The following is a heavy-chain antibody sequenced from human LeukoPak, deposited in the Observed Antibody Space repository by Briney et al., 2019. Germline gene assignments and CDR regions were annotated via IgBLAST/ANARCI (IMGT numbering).Heavy chain of an antibody. J-gene: IGHJ4*02. CDR1: GFIFSSYG. CDR3: AKDGLYSGSHYCDY. Sequence: GGSLRLSCAVSGFIFSSYGMHWVRQAPGKGLEWVAVISYDGGNKYYADSVKGRFTISRDNSKNTLYLQMDSLRGEDTAVYYCAKDGLYSGSHYCDYWGQGTLVTVSS. D-gene: IGHD1-26*01. V-gene: IGHV3-30*18. CDR2: ISYDGGNK.